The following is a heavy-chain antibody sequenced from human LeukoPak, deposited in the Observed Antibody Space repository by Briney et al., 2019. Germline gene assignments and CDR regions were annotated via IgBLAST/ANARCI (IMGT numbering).Heavy chain of an antibody. CDR1: GFTFSSYG. V-gene: IGHV3-30*02. D-gene: IGHD1-1*01. J-gene: IGHJ4*02. Sequence: PGGSLRLSCAASGFTFSSYGMQWVRQAPGKGPEWVAFIRYDGSEKYYADSVKGRFTISRDNSNNTLYLQMNSLRAEDTAVYYCARGRLEVGYWGQGTLVTVSS. CDR3: ARGRLEVGY. CDR2: IRYDGSEK.